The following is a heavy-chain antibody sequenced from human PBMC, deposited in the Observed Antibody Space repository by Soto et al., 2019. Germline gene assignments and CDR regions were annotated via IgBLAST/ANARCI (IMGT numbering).Heavy chain of an antibody. D-gene: IGHD5-12*01. Sequence: QVQLVESGGGVVHPGRSLRLSCAASGFTFSASAMHWVRQAPGKGLEWVALIWFDGSYKFYTDSVKGRFTISRDNSKNTLYLQMDSLRVEYSAMYYCARESNGYDWGQGTLVTVSS. CDR2: IWFDGSYK. V-gene: IGHV3-33*01. J-gene: IGHJ4*02. CDR3: ARESNGYD. CDR1: GFTFSASA.